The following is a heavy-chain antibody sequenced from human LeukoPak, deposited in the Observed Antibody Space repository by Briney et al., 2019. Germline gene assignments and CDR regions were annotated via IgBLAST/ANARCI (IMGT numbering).Heavy chain of an antibody. V-gene: IGHV3-7*01. J-gene: IGHJ3*02. D-gene: IGHD3-10*01. Sequence: PGGSLRLSCEASEFTFSTYWMSWVRQAPGKGLEWVANIKQDGSEKYYVDSVKGRFTISRDNAKNSLYLQMNSLRAEDTAVYYCARDDQIWFGEGHHAFDIWGQGTMVTVSS. CDR3: ARDDQIWFGEGHHAFDI. CDR2: IKQDGSEK. CDR1: EFTFSTYW.